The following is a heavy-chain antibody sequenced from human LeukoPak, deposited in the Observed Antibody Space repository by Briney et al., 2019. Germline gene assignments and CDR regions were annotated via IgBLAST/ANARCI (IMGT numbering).Heavy chain of an antibody. CDR1: GLTLRSYT. Sequence: GGSRRPSWEPLGLTLRSYTMTWFRQAQGKGLDWFSSISSSSSYIYYADSVKGRFTISRDNAKNSLYLQMNSLRAEDTAVYYCARDGRGSSGWYPNWGQGTLVTVSS. V-gene: IGHV3-21*01. CDR3: ARDGRGSSGWYPN. D-gene: IGHD6-19*01. J-gene: IGHJ4*02. CDR2: ISSSSSYI.